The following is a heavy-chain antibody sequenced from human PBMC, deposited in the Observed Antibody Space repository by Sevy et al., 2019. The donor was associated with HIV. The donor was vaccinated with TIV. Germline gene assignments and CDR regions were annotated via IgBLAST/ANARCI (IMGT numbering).Heavy chain of an antibody. D-gene: IGHD1-1*01. CDR2: ISFDESDK. J-gene: IGHJ6*02. V-gene: IGHV3-30-3*01. CDR1: GFAFTNYYA. Sequence: GGSLRLSCAASGFAFTNYYAMHWVRQAPGKGLEWVALISFDESDKYYADSVKGRFTISRDNFKNTLYLQMNSLTTEDTAVYYCARPRANCVDNYFFYVIDVWGQGTTVTVSS. CDR3: ARPRANCVDNYFFYVIDV.